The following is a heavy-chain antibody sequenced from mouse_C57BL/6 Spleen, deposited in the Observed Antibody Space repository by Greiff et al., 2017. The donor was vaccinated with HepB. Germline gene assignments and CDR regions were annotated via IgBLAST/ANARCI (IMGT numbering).Heavy chain of an antibody. V-gene: IGHV14-4*01. Sequence: EVMLVESGAELVRPGASVKLSCTASGFNIKDDYMHWVKQRPEQGLEWIGWIDPENGDTEYASKFQGKATITADTSSNTAYLQLSSLTSEDTAVYYCTTGYDWFADWGQGTLVTVSA. J-gene: IGHJ3*01. CDR3: TTGYDWFAD. CDR2: IDPENGDT. CDR1: GFNIKDDY. D-gene: IGHD2-2*01.